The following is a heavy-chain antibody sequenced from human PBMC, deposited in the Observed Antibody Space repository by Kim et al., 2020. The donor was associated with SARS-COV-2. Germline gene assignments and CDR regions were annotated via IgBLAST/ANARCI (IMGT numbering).Heavy chain of an antibody. Sequence: GSKKYNAESGKGRFTISRDNSKDTLYLQMSSLGAEDTAVYYCARDTGEFDYWGQGTLVTVSS. V-gene: IGHV3-30*15. CDR2: GSKK. J-gene: IGHJ4*02. CDR3: ARDTGEFDY. D-gene: IGHD3-10*01.